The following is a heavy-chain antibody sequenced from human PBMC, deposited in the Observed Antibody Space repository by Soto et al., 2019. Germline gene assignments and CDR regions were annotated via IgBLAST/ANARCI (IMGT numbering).Heavy chain of an antibody. V-gene: IGHV3-74*01. Sequence: EVQLVESGGGLVQPGGSLRLSCAASGFTFSSYWMYWVRQGPGKGLVCVSRVNSDGGDIIYADSVKGRFTISRDNAKNTLYLQMDTLRAEDTAVYYCARGGPSGGGLTKRAFDVWGQGTMVTVSS. CDR3: ARGGPSGGGLTKRAFDV. J-gene: IGHJ3*01. D-gene: IGHD3-10*01. CDR2: VNSDGGDI. CDR1: GFTFSSYW.